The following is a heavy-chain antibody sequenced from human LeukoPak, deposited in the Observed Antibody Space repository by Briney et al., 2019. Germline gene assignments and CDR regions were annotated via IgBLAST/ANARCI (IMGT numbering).Heavy chain of an antibody. V-gene: IGHV1-18*01. CDR2: ISAYNGNT. J-gene: IGHJ4*02. CDR1: GYTFTSYG. D-gene: IGHD3-10*01. Sequence: ASVKVSCKASGYTFTSYGISWVRQAPGQGLEWMGWISAYNGNTNYAQKLQGRVTMTTDTSTSTAYMELSSLRSEDTAVYYCASSYMVRGVIITEGFDYWGQGTLVTVSS. CDR3: ASSYMVRGVIITEGFDY.